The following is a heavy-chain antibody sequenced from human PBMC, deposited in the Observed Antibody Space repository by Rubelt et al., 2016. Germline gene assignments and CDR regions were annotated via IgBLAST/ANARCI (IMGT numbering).Heavy chain of an antibody. V-gene: IGHV1-69*01. Sequence: QVQLVQSGAEVKKPGYSVKVSCKASGGTFSSYAISWVRQAPGQGLGWMGGIRPIFGTANYAQKFQGKVTVTADGSTRTAYMGLSSLGSEDTAVYYCATPPGVGKYWGQGTLVTVSS. D-gene: IGHD2-8*01. CDR1: GGTFSSYA. CDR2: IRPIFGTA. CDR3: ATPPGVGKY. J-gene: IGHJ4*02.